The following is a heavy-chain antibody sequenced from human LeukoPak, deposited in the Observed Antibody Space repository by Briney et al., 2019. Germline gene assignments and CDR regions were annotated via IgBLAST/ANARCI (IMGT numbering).Heavy chain of an antibody. CDR3: AKDRGEHWFDP. CDR2: ISGSGDRT. J-gene: IGHJ5*02. D-gene: IGHD2-21*01. Sequence: PGGSLRLSCAASEFTFTSYAMNWVRQAPGKGLEWVSAISGSGDRTYYADSVKGRFTISRDNSKNTLYLQMNSLRAEDTAVYYCAKDRGEHWFDPWGQGTLVTVSS. V-gene: IGHV3-23*01. CDR1: EFTFTSYA.